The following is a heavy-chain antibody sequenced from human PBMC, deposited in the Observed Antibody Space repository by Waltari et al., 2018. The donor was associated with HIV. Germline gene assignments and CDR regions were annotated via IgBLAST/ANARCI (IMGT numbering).Heavy chain of an antibody. CDR3: ARHGRMGGGTHRRYFDY. V-gene: IGHV4-39*01. CDR1: GDSISSSSYY. D-gene: IGHD3-16*01. J-gene: IGHJ4*02. CDR2: IFYTGST. Sequence: QLQLPESGPGLVKPSETLSLTCSVSGDSISSSSYYWGWVRQPPGKGLEGIGSIFYTGSTYYNPSLKSRVTIAVDTSRNRFSLKRSSVTAADTAVYYCARHGRMGGGTHRRYFDYWGQGTLVTVSS.